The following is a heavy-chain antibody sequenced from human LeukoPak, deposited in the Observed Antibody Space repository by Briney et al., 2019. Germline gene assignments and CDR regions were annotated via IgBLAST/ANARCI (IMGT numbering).Heavy chain of an antibody. Sequence: SETLSLTCAVYGGSFSGYYWSWIRQPPGKGLEWIGEINHSGSTNYNPSLKSRVTISVDTSKNQFSLKLSSVTAADTAVYYCARVPPSSGSYPRDYWGQGTLVTVSS. D-gene: IGHD1-26*01. CDR1: GGSFSGYY. J-gene: IGHJ4*02. V-gene: IGHV4-34*01. CDR3: ARVPPSSGSYPRDY. CDR2: INHSGST.